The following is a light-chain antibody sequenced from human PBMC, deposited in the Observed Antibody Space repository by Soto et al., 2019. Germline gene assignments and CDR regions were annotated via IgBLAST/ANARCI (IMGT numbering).Light chain of an antibody. CDR3: AAWDDSLNVYVV. Sequence: QSVLTQPPSASGTPGQRVTIPCSGSSSNIGSNTANWYQQLPGTAPKLLIYSNNQRPSGVPDRFSGSKSGTSASLAISGLQSEDEADYYCAAWDDSLNVYVVFGGGTKLPVL. CDR1: SSNIGSNT. V-gene: IGLV1-44*01. J-gene: IGLJ2*01. CDR2: SNN.